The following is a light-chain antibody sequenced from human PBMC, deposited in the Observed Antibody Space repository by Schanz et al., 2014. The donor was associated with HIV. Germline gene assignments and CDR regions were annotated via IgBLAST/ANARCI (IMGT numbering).Light chain of an antibody. CDR3: GTWDSNLNDWL. J-gene: IGLJ3*02. Sequence: QSVLTQPPSVSAAPGQKVTITCSGTYSNIGNNYVSWYQQFPGAAPRLLMYLNNQRPSGIPDRFSGSKSGTSATLGITGLQTGDEADYYCGTWDSNLNDWLFGGGTKLTVL. CDR2: LNN. V-gene: IGLV1-51*01. CDR1: YSNIGNNY.